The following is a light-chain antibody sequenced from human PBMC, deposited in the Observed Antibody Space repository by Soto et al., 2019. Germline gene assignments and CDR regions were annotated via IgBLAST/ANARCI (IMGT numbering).Light chain of an antibody. Sequence: EIVMTQSPATLSVSPGERATLSCRASQSVSSNLAWYQQKPGQAPRLLIYGASNRATGIPARFSGSGSGTEFTPTISSLPSEDFAVYYCQQYNNWPPWPFGQGTKVEIK. CDR1: QSVSSN. CDR3: QQYNNWPPWP. CDR2: GAS. V-gene: IGKV3-15*01. J-gene: IGKJ1*01.